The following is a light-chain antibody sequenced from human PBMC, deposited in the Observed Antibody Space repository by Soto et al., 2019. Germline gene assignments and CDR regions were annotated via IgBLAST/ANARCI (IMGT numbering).Light chain of an antibody. CDR1: ELSKKY. Sequence: SYELTQPPSVSVSPGQTAWITCSGDELSKKYVYWYQQKSGQAPVLVIFDDDKRHSGIPDRFSGSSSGTMATLTISGAQVEDEADYYCYSSDTANHHRVFGGGTKLTVL. CDR2: DDD. J-gene: IGLJ3*02. V-gene: IGLV3-10*01. CDR3: YSSDTANHHRV.